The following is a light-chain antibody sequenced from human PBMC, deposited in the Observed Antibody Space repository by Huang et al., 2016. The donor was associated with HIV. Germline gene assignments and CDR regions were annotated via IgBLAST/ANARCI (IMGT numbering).Light chain of an antibody. V-gene: IGKV1-27*01. Sequence: IEMTQSPSSLSASVGDRVTITCRASQGLGSYLAWYQQKPGKVPNLLIFGASKLQTGAPPRFSGSGFGTDFTLTISSLQPEDVATYYCQKYNSALFTFGPGTKVDIK. CDR3: QKYNSALFT. CDR2: GAS. J-gene: IGKJ3*01. CDR1: QGLGSY.